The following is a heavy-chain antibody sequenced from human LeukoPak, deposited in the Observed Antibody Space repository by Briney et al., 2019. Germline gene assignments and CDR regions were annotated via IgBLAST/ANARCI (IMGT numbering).Heavy chain of an antibody. Sequence: SETLSLTCTVSGGSISSYYWSWIRQPPGKGLEWIGYFHYSGSTNYNPSLKSRVTISADTSNNQFSLKLSSVTAADTAVYFCARAFCSGGSCPTIDHWGQGTLVTVSS. CDR2: FHYSGST. J-gene: IGHJ4*02. D-gene: IGHD2-15*01. V-gene: IGHV4-59*01. CDR3: ARAFCSGGSCPTIDH. CDR1: GGSISSYY.